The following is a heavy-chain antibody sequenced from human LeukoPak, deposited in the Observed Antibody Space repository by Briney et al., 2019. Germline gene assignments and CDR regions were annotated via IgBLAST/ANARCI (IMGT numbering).Heavy chain of an antibody. CDR1: GFTVSSNY. J-gene: IGHJ6*04. Sequence: GGSLRLSCAASGFTVSSNYMSWVRQAPGKGLEWGSVTYSGGSTYYADSVKGRFTISRDNSKNTLFLQMNSLRAEDTAVYYCASQRSYYYGMDVWGKGTTVTVSS. CDR3: ASQRSYYYGMDV. CDR2: TYSGGST. V-gene: IGHV3-53*01.